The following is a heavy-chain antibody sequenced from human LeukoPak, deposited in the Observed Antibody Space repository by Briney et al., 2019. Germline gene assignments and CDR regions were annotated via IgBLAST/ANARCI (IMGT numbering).Heavy chain of an antibody. CDR3: ARINSGNYLRAFDI. V-gene: IGHV4-4*02. Sequence: SETLSLTCAVSGGSVSSSPWWTWVRQSPGKGLEWIGEISRGGSTNYNPSLKSRVTISVDTSQNQFSLKLRSVTAADTAVYYCARINSGNYLRAFDIWGQGTMVTVSS. J-gene: IGHJ3*02. D-gene: IGHD1-26*01. CDR2: ISRGGST. CDR1: GGSVSSSPW.